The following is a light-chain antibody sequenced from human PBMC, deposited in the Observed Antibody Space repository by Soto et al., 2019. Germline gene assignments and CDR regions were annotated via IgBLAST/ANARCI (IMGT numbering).Light chain of an antibody. CDR1: QSISSH. J-gene: IGKJ3*01. V-gene: IGKV1-39*01. CDR3: QQSDGKPFS. CDR2: AAS. Sequence: DIQMTQSPSSLSASVGDRVTITCRASQSISSHLNWYQHKTGKAPKLLIYAASSLQSGVTSRFSGSGAGTECTLTISSLQPEDSATYYGQQSDGKPFSFGPGTKADI.